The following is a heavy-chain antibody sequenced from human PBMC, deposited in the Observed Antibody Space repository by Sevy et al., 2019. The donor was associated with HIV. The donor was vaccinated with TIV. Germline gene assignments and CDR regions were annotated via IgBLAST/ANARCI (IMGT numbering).Heavy chain of an antibody. D-gene: IGHD4-17*01. Sequence: SETLSLTCTVSGGSISSNSYYWVWIRQPPGKGLEWIGSIYYSGTTYYNPSLKSRVTISIDTSKTQFSLKLSSVTAADTAIFYCARLNYGDYSNYFDPWGQGSMVTVSS. V-gene: IGHV4-39*01. CDR3: ARLNYGDYSNYFDP. J-gene: IGHJ5*02. CDR1: GGSISSNSYY. CDR2: IYYSGTT.